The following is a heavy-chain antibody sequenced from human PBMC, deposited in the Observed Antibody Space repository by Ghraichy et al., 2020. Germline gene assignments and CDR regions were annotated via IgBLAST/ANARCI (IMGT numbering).Heavy chain of an antibody. V-gene: IGHV4-59*11. J-gene: IGHJ6*02. CDR2: MYYSGST. D-gene: IGHD2-21*02. Sequence: SETLSLTCSVSGASISGHYWSWIRQPPGKGLEWIGYMYYSGSTNYNPSLKSRVTISVDTSKNQFSLKLSSVTAADTAVYYCARGRDCGDDCYSDYYYGMDVWGQGTTVTVSS. CDR3: ARGRDCGDDCYSDYYYGMDV. CDR1: GASISGHY.